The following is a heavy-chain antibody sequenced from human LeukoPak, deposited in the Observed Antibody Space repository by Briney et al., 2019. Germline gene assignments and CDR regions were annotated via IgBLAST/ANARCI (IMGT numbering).Heavy chain of an antibody. J-gene: IGHJ4*02. D-gene: IGHD1-20*01. CDR1: GFTFREYS. CDR2: IDPDGSET. Sequence: GGALRLACAASGFTFREYSMKWVRQAPGKGLEWVANIDPDGSETQYVESVKGRFTTSRDNAKNSLYLQMNSLRAEDTAIYYCARIWYFGDNNWRYFDYWGQGTLVTVSS. CDR3: ARIWYFGDNNWRYFDY. V-gene: IGHV3-7*01.